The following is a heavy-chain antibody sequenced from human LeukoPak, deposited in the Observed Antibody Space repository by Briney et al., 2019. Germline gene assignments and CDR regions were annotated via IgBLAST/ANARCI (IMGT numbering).Heavy chain of an antibody. CDR3: ARGIKQWLYDY. J-gene: IGHJ4*02. Sequence: GGSLRLSCAASGFIFSNFALHWVRQAPGKGLEWVALTSYEGTNKYYADSVKGRFTISRDNSKNKLYLQMNRLKAEDTALYYCARGIKQWLYDYWGQGTLVTVSS. D-gene: IGHD6-19*01. V-gene: IGHV3-30-3*01. CDR1: GFIFSNFA. CDR2: TSYEGTNK.